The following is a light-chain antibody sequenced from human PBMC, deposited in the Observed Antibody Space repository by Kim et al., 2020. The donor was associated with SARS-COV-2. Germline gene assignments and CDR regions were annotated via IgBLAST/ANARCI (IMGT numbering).Light chain of an antibody. CDR1: SGHSSDA. V-gene: IGLV4-69*01. J-gene: IGLJ3*02. Sequence: SVNLTCTLSSGHSSDAIAWHQQQPEKGPRYLMKRNSDGGHSKGDGIPERFSGSSSGAERYLTISSLQSEDEADYYCQTWGTGTWVFGVGTQLTVL. CDR2: RNSDGGH. CDR3: QTWGTGTWV.